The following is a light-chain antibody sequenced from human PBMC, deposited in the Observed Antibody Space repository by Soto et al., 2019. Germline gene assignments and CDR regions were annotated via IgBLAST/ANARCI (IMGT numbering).Light chain of an antibody. V-gene: IGKV3-15*01. CDR1: QTVPSR. J-gene: IGKJ5*01. Sequence: EIVMTQSPATLSVSPGEGVTLSCRASQTVPSRIAWYQQKPGQAPRLLIYGASTRATGIPARFSGSGSGTEFTLTISSLQSEDFAVYYCQQYNNWPPITFGQGTRLEIK. CDR3: QQYNNWPPIT. CDR2: GAS.